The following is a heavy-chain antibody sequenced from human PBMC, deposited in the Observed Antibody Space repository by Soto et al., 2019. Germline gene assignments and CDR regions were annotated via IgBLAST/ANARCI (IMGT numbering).Heavy chain of an antibody. Sequence: QVQLVQSGAEVKKPGSSVKVSCKASGGTFSRYAISWVRQAPGQGLEWLGGIIPMFGTANYAQKFQRRVTITADDSTSTAYMELSSLRSEDTSVYYCARDGSYYDSSGYYYLYWGQGTLVTVSS. D-gene: IGHD3-22*01. CDR2: IIPMFGTA. CDR3: ARDGSYYDSSGYYYLY. J-gene: IGHJ4*02. CDR1: GGTFSRYA. V-gene: IGHV1-69*01.